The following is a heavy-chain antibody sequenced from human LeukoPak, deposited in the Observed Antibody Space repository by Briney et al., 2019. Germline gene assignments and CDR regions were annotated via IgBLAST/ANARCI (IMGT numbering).Heavy chain of an antibody. CDR3: VSSGVVVGATRAEGLDY. CDR1: GFTFSTYA. Sequence: GGSLRLSCAASGFTFSTYAMSWVRQAPGKGLEWVSAISGSGGSTYYADSVKGRFTISRDNSKNTLYLQMNSLRAEDTAVYYCVSSGVVVGATRAEGLDYWGQGTLVTVSS. J-gene: IGHJ4*02. D-gene: IGHD1-26*01. CDR2: ISGSGGST. V-gene: IGHV3-23*01.